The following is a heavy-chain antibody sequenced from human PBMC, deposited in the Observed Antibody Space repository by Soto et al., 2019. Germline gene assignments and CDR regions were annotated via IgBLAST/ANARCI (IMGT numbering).Heavy chain of an antibody. V-gene: IGHV4-30-2*01. CDR2: IYHSGST. Sequence: QLQLQESGSGLVKPSQTLSLTCAVSGGSISSGGYSWSWIRQPPGKGLEWIGYIYHSGSTYYNPSLKSRVTISVDRSKSQFSLKLSSVTAADTAVYYGARVEAARGFLDYWGQGTLVTGST. D-gene: IGHD6-6*01. CDR3: ARVEAARGFLDY. CDR1: GGSISSGGYS. J-gene: IGHJ4*02.